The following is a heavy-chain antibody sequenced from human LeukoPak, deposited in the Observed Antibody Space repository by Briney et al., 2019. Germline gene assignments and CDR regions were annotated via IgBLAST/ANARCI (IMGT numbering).Heavy chain of an antibody. D-gene: IGHD2-2*01. CDR1: GFTFSSYA. CDR2: ISAGGETP. V-gene: IGHV3-23*01. Sequence: GGSLRLSCAASGFTFSSYAMSWVRQAPGKGLEWDSAISAGGETPYYADSVKGRFTISRDNFKNTLYLRMNSLRADDTAVYYCAKRRYCSTTNCHDFDYWGQGTLVTVSS. J-gene: IGHJ4*02. CDR3: AKRRYCSTTNCHDFDY.